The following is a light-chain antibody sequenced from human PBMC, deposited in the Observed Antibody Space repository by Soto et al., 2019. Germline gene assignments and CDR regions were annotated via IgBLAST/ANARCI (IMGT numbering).Light chain of an antibody. V-gene: IGKV3-15*01. CDR3: QQFEKCPFT. Sequence: EIVMTQSPGTLSVSLGERVTLSCRASQSVSRNLAWYQQRPGQVPRLLFYAASTRATDVPGTFSGSGSGTEFTLTISSLQSEDFAVYYCQQFEKCPFTFGQGTKLEIK. CDR2: AAS. CDR1: QSVSRN. J-gene: IGKJ2*01.